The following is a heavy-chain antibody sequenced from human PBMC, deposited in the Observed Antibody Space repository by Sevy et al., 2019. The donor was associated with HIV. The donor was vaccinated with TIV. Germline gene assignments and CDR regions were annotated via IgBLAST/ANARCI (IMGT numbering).Heavy chain of an antibody. J-gene: IGHJ6*02. V-gene: IGHV3-23*01. CDR2: LIGGGSRT. Sequence: GGSLRLSCAASGFSFSNYAMSWVRQAPGKGLEWVSTLIGGGSRTYYAYSVTGRFTISRDNSRNTLYLQMNSLRAEDTAVYYCAKRRVQSGLSGGGANYGRDVCGQGTTVTVSS. CDR1: GFSFSNYA. CDR3: AKRRVQSGLSGGGANYGRDV. D-gene: IGHD2-8*02.